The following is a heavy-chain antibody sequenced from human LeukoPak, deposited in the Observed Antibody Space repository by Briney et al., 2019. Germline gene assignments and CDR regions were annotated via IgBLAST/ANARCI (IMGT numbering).Heavy chain of an antibody. V-gene: IGHV1-69*05. CDR3: ARTHSYSSSSLPFPGNWFDP. D-gene: IGHD6-6*01. CDR2: IIPIFGTA. J-gene: IGHJ5*02. CDR1: GGTFSSYA. Sequence: ASVKVSCKASGGTFSSYAISWVRQAPGQRLEWMGGIIPIFGTANYAQKFQGRVTITTDESTSTAYMELSSLRSEDTAVYYCARTHSYSSSSLPFPGNWFDPWGQGPLVTVSS.